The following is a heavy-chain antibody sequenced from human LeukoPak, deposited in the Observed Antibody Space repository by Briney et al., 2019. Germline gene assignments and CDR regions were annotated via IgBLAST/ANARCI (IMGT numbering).Heavy chain of an antibody. D-gene: IGHD5-18*01. J-gene: IGHJ4*02. CDR1: GFTFSSYG. V-gene: IGHV3-30*03. CDR3: VGGGYSLNY. CDR2: ISYDGSNK. Sequence: GGSLRLSCAASGFTFSSYGVHWVRQAPGKGLEWVAVISYDGSNKYYADSVKGRFTISRDNSKNTLYLQMNSLRAEDTAVYYCVGGGYSLNYWGQGTLVTVSS.